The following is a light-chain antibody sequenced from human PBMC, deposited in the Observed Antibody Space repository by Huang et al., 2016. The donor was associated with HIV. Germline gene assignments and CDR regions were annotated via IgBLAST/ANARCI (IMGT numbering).Light chain of an antibody. Sequence: EIVLTQSPATLSLSPRERATLSCRASQRVSNYIAWYQQKPGQAPRLLIYDASNGATGIPARLSGSGSGTDFTLTISSLEPEDSAVYYCQQRSKWPITFGQGTPLEI. V-gene: IGKV3-11*01. J-gene: IGKJ5*01. CDR2: DAS. CDR3: QQRSKWPIT. CDR1: QRVSNY.